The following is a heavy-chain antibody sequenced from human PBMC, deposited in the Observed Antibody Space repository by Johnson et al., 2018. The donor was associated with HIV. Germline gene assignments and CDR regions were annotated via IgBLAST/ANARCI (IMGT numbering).Heavy chain of an antibody. CDR3: AKRVGATGGAFDI. CDR1: GFTFNNYA. Sequence: QLVESGGGLVQPGGSLRLSCAASGFTFNNYAMSWVRQAPGKGLEWVSVISGSGGSTYYADSVKGRFTISRDNSKNTLHLQMNSLRAEDTAVYYCAKRVGATGGAFDIWGQGTMVTVSS. V-gene: IGHV3-23*04. D-gene: IGHD1-26*01. CDR2: ISGSGGST. J-gene: IGHJ3*02.